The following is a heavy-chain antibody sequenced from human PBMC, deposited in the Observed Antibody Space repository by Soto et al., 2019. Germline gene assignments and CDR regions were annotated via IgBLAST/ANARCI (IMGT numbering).Heavy chain of an antibody. J-gene: IGHJ5*02. CDR2: IYTSGST. CDR1: GGSISNYY. D-gene: IGHD4-17*01. V-gene: IGHV4-4*07. Sequence: SETLSLTCAVSGGSISNYYWSWIRQPAGKGLEWIGGIYTSGSTNYKPSLKGRVTMSVDKSKNKLSLQMSTLAAADTAVYYCARDDSGDNGKAFDPWGQGTLVTVSS. CDR3: ARDDSGDNGKAFDP.